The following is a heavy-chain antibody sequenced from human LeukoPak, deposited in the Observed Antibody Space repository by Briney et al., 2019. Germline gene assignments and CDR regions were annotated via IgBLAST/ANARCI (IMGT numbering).Heavy chain of an antibody. CDR1: GFTFSSYS. J-gene: IGHJ4*02. CDR2: ISISSTTI. V-gene: IGHV3-48*04. Sequence: TGGSLRLSCAASGFTFSSYSMNWVRQAPGKGLEWVSYISISSTTIYYADSVKGRFAISRDNAKNSLYLQMNSLRAEDTAVYYCARLGTVDVTVTPGPFDYWGQGTLVTVSS. CDR3: ARLGTVDVTVTPGPFDY. D-gene: IGHD4-11*01.